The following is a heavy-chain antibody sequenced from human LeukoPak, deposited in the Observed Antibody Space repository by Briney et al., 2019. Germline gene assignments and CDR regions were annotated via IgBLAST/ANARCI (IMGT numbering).Heavy chain of an antibody. V-gene: IGHV3-33*06. CDR1: GFTFSSYG. CDR2: IWYDGSNK. Sequence: PGGSLRLSCAASGFTFSSYGMHWVRQAPGKGLEWVAVIWYDGSNKYSADSVKGRFTISRDNSKNTLYLQMNSLRAEDTAVYYCAKDLYYYDSSGYYLSLDYWGQGTLVTVSS. D-gene: IGHD3-22*01. J-gene: IGHJ4*02. CDR3: AKDLYYYDSSGYYLSLDY.